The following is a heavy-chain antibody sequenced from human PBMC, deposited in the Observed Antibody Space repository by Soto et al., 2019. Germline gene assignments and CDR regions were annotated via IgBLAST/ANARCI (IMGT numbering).Heavy chain of an antibody. J-gene: IGHJ6*03. Sequence: WASVKVSCKASGYTFTSYGISWVRQAPGQGLEWMGWISAYNGNTNYAQKLQGRVTMTTDTSTSTAYMELRSLRSDDTAVYYCARGSGEDIVVVLVALRYYYYYFIAFCGQGSTVPVSS. CDR2: ISAYNGNT. CDR1: GYTFTSYG. CDR3: ARGSGEDIVVVLVALRYYYYYFIAF. D-gene: IGHD2-2*01. V-gene: IGHV1-18*01.